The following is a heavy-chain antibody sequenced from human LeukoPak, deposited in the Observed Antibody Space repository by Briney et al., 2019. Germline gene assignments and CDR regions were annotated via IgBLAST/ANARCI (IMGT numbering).Heavy chain of an antibody. Sequence: GGSLRLSCAASGFTFRGSAMHWVRQASGKGLEWVGRIRSRANSYATAYAASVKGRFTISRDDSKNTTYLQMNSLKTEDTAVYYCTSRPLLSYYGSGRTRSDYWGQGTLVTVSS. CDR3: TSRPLLSYYGSGRTRSDY. CDR2: IRSRANSYAT. D-gene: IGHD3-10*01. V-gene: IGHV3-73*01. J-gene: IGHJ4*02. CDR1: GFTFRGSA.